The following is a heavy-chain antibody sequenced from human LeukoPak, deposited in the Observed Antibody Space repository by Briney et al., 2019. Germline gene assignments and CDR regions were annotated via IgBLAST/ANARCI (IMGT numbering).Heavy chain of an antibody. Sequence: PGGSLRLSCAASGFTFSSYSMNWDRQAPGKGLEWVSSISSSSSYIYYADSVKGRFTISRDNSKNTLYLQMNSLRAEDTAVYYCARDLGSSGYSGAFDIWGQGTMVTVSS. CDR1: GFTFSSYS. D-gene: IGHD3-22*01. V-gene: IGHV3-21*01. CDR3: ARDLGSSGYSGAFDI. CDR2: ISSSSSYI. J-gene: IGHJ3*02.